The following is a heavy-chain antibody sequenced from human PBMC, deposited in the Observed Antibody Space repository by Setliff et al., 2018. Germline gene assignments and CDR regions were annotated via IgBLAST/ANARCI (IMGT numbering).Heavy chain of an antibody. D-gene: IGHD2-2*01. Sequence: SETLSLTCSVSGDSISSYFWTWIRQPAGKGLEWIGRFYISGTTTYNPSLKSRVTMSADTSKNQFSLKLSSVTAADTAVYYCARSPAARINYYYYYMDVWGKGTTVTVSS. CDR1: GDSISSYF. CDR2: FYISGTT. V-gene: IGHV4-4*07. J-gene: IGHJ6*03. CDR3: ARSPAARINYYYYYMDV.